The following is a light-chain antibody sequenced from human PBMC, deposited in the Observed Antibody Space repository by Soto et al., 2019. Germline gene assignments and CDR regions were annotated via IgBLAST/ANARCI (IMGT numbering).Light chain of an antibody. CDR2: GAS. V-gene: IGKV3-20*01. J-gene: IGKJ1*01. CDR1: QSVSSSY. CDR3: QQYGRSGT. Sequence: EIVLTQSPCTLSLSPGERATLSCRASQSVSSSYLAWYQQKPGQAPRLLIYGASNRATGIPDRFSGSGSGTDFTLTISRLEPEDFAVYYCQQYGRSGTFGQGTKVDIK.